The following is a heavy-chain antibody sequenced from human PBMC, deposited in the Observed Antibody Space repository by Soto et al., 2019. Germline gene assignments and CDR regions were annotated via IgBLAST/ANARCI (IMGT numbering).Heavy chain of an antibody. J-gene: IGHJ5*02. Sequence: QVQLVESGGGVVQPGRSLRLSCAASGFTFSSYGMHWVRQAPGKGLEWVAVISYDGSNKYYADSVKGRFTISRDNSKNTPYLQMNSLRAEDTAVYYCAKSLSVPAAGPNWFDPWGQGTLVTVSS. CDR3: AKSLSVPAAGPNWFDP. V-gene: IGHV3-30*18. D-gene: IGHD2-2*01. CDR1: GFTFSSYG. CDR2: ISYDGSNK.